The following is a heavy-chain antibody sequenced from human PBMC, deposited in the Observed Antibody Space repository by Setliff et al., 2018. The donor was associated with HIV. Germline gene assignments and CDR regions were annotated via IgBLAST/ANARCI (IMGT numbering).Heavy chain of an antibody. Sequence: ASVKVSCKVSGYSLTDLSIHWVRQAPGKGLEWMRGFDPEDGETVYAQKLQGRVTMTEDTSTDTAYMEWSSLRSEDTAMYYCATIRAYYYDSSGQEYFQYWGHGTLVTVSS. CDR2: FDPEDGET. CDR1: GYSLTDLS. D-gene: IGHD3-22*01. CDR3: ATIRAYYYDSSGQEYFQY. V-gene: IGHV1-24*01. J-gene: IGHJ1*01.